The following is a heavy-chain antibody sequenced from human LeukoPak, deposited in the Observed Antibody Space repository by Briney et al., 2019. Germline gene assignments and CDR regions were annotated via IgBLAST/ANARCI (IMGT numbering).Heavy chain of an antibody. Sequence: ESLKTSCNGSGYNFTNYWIAWVRQMPGKGLEWMGIIYPGDSDTRYSPSFQGQVTISADMSISTAYLQWYSLKTSDTAIYYCASAVLGAYYFAYWGLGTLVTVSS. CDR1: GYNFTNYW. CDR2: IYPGDSDT. D-gene: IGHD1-26*01. CDR3: ASAVLGAYYFAY. V-gene: IGHV5-51*01. J-gene: IGHJ4*02.